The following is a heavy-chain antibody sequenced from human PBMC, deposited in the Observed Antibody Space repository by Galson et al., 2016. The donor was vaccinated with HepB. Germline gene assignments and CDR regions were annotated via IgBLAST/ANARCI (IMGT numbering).Heavy chain of an antibody. V-gene: IGHV3-30*18. D-gene: IGHD3-10*01. CDR1: GFNFGAYG. CDR2: ISYDGRDT. Sequence: SLRLSCAASGFNFGAYGMHWVRQAPGKGLEWVAFISYDGRDTYYVDSVKGRFTVSRDDSKITVFLQMNSLRPDDTALYYCSKDRGDWDDSAGALHYWGQGTLVTVSS. J-gene: IGHJ4*02. CDR3: SKDRGDWDDSAGALHY.